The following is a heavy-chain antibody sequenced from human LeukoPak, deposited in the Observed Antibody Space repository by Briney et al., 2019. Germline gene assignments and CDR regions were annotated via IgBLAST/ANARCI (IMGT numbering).Heavy chain of an antibody. V-gene: IGHV3-30*02. Sequence: PGGSLRLSCAASGFSFSSYGMHWVRQAPGKGLEWVSFIQYHGNTKNYADSVKGRFTISRDNSKNTLYLQMNSLTAEDTADYYCAKDSAVAGTDYWGRGTLLTVSS. CDR3: AKDSAVAGTDY. CDR1: GFSFSSYG. J-gene: IGHJ4*02. CDR2: IQYHGNTK. D-gene: IGHD6-19*01.